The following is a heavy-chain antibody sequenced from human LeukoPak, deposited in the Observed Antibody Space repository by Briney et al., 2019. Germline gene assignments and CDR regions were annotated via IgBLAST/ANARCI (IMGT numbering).Heavy chain of an antibody. CDR2: IHPHGIF. CDR3: ARGRDRSKAGDL. D-gene: IGHD5-24*01. CDR1: GGSCDDYY. J-gene: IGHJ5*02. Sequence: PSETLSLTCDVYGGSCDDYYCSWIRQPPGKGLEWIGEIHPHGIFYYNSSLMSRVTISIDTSKSRFSLRLTSVTAADTAFYYCARGRDRSKAGDLWGQGSLVTASS. V-gene: IGHV4-34*01.